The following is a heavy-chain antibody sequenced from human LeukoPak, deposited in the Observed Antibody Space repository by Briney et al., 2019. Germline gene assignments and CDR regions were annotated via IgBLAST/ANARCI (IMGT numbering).Heavy chain of an antibody. J-gene: IGHJ4*02. CDR1: GVSISSSTW. CDR2: IYHSGST. V-gene: IGHV4-4*02. D-gene: IGHD2/OR15-2a*01. Sequence: SGTLSLTCAVSGVSISSSTWWSWVRQPPGKGLEWIGEIYHSGSTNYSPSLKSRVTISVDKSKNRFSLKLSSVTAADTAVYYCARLSGNTPYFDYWGQGTLVTVSS. CDR3: ARLSGNTPYFDY.